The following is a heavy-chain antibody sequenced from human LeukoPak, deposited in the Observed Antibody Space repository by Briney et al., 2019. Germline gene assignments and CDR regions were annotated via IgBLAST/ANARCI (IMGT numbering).Heavy chain of an antibody. CDR2: ISYDGSNK. V-gene: IGHV3-30-3*01. CDR3: ARDRGVVIMSPNDY. Sequence: GGSLRLSCAASGFTFSSYAMHWVRQALGKGLEWVAVISYDGSNKYYADSVKGRFTISRDNSKNTLYLQMNSLRAEDTAVYYCARDRGVVIMSPNDYWGQGTLVTVSS. CDR1: GFTFSSYA. D-gene: IGHD3-3*01. J-gene: IGHJ4*02.